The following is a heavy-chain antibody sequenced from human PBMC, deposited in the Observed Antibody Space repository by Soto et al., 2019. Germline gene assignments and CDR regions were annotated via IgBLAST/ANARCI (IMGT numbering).Heavy chain of an antibody. Sequence: QVQLQESGPRLVKPSQTLSLTCTVSGGSISSGDYYWSWIRQPLGKGLEWIGYIYYSGGTYYNPSRNRRLTISVDTSKTQFSLNLSSGTAADTAVYYCARVGGFGATTIAYWGQGTLVTVSS. V-gene: IGHV4-30-4*01. J-gene: IGHJ4*02. D-gene: IGHD3-10*01. CDR2: IYYSGGT. CDR3: ARVGGFGATTIAY. CDR1: GGSISSGDYY.